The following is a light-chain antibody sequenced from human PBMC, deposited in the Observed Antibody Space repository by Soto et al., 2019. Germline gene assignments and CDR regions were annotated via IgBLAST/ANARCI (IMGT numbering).Light chain of an antibody. Sequence: EILMTQSPATLSVSPGERATLSCRASQSVSSNLAWYQQKPGQAPRLLIYSVSTRATGIPARFSGSGSGTEFTLTISSLQSEDFAVYYCQQYNNWHTFGQGTKVDIK. CDR2: SVS. V-gene: IGKV3-15*01. J-gene: IGKJ1*01. CDR3: QQYNNWHT. CDR1: QSVSSN.